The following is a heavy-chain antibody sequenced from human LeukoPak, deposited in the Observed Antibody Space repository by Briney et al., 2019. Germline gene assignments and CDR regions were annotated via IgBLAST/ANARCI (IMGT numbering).Heavy chain of an antibody. CDR2: INPNSGDT. Sequence: GASVKVSCKASGYTFTGYHMHWVRQAPGQGLEWMGRINPNSGDTNYAQKFQGRVTMTRDTSISTAYMELSRLRSDDTAVYYCARAFGNYYYGMDVWGQGTTVTASS. CDR3: ARAFGNYYYGMDV. V-gene: IGHV1-2*06. J-gene: IGHJ6*02. CDR1: GYTFTGYH. D-gene: IGHD3-10*01.